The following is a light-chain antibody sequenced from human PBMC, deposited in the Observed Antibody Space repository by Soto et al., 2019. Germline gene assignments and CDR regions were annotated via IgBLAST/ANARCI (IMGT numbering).Light chain of an antibody. CDR2: AAS. CDR1: QGISSY. Sequence: AIRMTQSPSSFSASTGDRVTITCRASQGISSYLAWYQQKPGKAPKLLIYAASTLQSGVPSRFSGSGSGTDFTLTISCLQSEDFETNYCQQYYSYPRWTFGQGTKVEIK. V-gene: IGKV1-8*01. CDR3: QQYYSYPRWT. J-gene: IGKJ1*01.